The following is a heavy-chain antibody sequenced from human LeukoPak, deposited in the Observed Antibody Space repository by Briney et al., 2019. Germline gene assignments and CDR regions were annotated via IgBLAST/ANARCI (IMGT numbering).Heavy chain of an antibody. CDR1: GFTFSSYW. J-gene: IGHJ4*02. V-gene: IGHV3-74*01. CDR3: AKFYRGYYDSSGFPFDY. Sequence: GGSLRLSCAASGFTFSSYWMHWVRQAPGKGLVWVSRINSDGSGTSYADSVKGRFTISRDNSKNTLYLQMNSLRAEDTAVYYCAKFYRGYYDSSGFPFDYWGQGTLVTVSS. D-gene: IGHD3-22*01. CDR2: INSDGSGT.